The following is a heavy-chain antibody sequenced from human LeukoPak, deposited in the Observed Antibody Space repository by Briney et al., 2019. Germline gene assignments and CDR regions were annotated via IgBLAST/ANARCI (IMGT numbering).Heavy chain of an antibody. J-gene: IGHJ4*02. CDR3: ARVNSYGNYFDY. CDR2: MNPNSGNT. V-gene: IGHV1-8*01. Sequence: ASVTVSCKASGYTFTSYDINWVRQATGQGLEWMGWMNPNSGNTGYAQKFQGRVTITADESTSTAYMELSSLRSEDTAVYYCARVNSYGNYFDYWGQGTLVTVSS. D-gene: IGHD5-18*01. CDR1: GYTFTSYD.